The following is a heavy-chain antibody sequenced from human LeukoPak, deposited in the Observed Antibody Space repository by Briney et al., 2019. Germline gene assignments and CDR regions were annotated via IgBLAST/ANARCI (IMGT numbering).Heavy chain of an antibody. J-gene: IGHJ4*02. Sequence: ASVKVSCTVSGYTLTELSMHWVRQAPGKGLEWMGGFDPEDGETIYAQKFQGRVTMTEDTSTDTAYMELSSLRSEDTAVYYCATGGRFLEWSPGTGFDYWGQGTLVTVSS. CDR2: FDPEDGET. D-gene: IGHD3-3*01. V-gene: IGHV1-24*01. CDR3: ATGGRFLEWSPGTGFDY. CDR1: GYTLTELS.